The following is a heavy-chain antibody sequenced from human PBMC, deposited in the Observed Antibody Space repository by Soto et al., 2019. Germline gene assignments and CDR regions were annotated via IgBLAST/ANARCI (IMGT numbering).Heavy chain of an antibody. CDR2: INTYHGNT. J-gene: IGHJ6*02. V-gene: IGHV1-18*01. Sequence: QVQLVQSGAELKKPGASVKVSCKAAGYTFTNDGISWVRQAPGQGLEWMGWINTYHGNTKYAQKLHGRDTMTKDTSTSTAYTELTSLRADDTAVYYCARSPGYSASWGYFYYGMKIWGQGTTVIVSS. CDR3: ARSPGYSASWGYFYYGMKI. D-gene: IGHD6-13*01. CDR1: GYTFTNDG.